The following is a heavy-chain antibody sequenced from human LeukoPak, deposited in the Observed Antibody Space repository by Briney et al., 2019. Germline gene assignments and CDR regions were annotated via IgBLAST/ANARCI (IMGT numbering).Heavy chain of an antibody. D-gene: IGHD2-2*01. CDR2: ITSSGNTI. Sequence: GGSLRLSCTASGFTFSDYSMNWFRQAPGKGLDWVSYITSSGNTIYYADSVKGRFSISRDNAKNSLYLQMNSLRDEDTAVYYCVRERYCSGTSCFELGYWGQGTLVTVSS. CDR3: VRERYCSGTSCFELGY. CDR1: GFTFSDYS. J-gene: IGHJ4*02. V-gene: IGHV3-48*02.